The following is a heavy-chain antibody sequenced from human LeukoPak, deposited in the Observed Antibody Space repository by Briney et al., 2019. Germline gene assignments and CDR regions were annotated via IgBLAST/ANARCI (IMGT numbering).Heavy chain of an antibody. CDR3: ERDMEQSLVLQHHGYYGMDV. CDR1: GFTFSSYG. J-gene: IGHJ6*02. V-gene: IGHV3-33*01. CDR2: IWYDGSNK. D-gene: IGHD6-19*01. Sequence: GGSLRLSCAASGFTFSSYGMHWVRQAPGKGLEWVAVIWYDGSNKYYADSVKGRFTISRDNSKNTLYLQMNSLRAEDTAVYYCERDMEQSLVLQHHGYYGMDVWGQGTTVTVSS.